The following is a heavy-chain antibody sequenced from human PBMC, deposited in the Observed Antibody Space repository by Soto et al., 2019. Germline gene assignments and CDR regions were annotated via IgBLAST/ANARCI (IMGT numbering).Heavy chain of an antibody. Sequence: QVQLVESGGGVVQPGRSLRLSCAASGFTFSSYGMHWVRQAPGKGLEWVAVISYDGSNKYYADSVKGRFTISRDNSKNTPYLQMNSLRAEDTAVYYCAKDYDYGDYPSAFDIWGQGTMVTVSS. CDR1: GFTFSSYG. CDR2: ISYDGSNK. V-gene: IGHV3-30*18. CDR3: AKDYDYGDYPSAFDI. D-gene: IGHD4-17*01. J-gene: IGHJ3*02.